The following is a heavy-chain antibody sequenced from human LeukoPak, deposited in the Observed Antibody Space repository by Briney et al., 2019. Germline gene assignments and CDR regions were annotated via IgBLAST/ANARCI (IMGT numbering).Heavy chain of an antibody. V-gene: IGHV4-59*01. CDR1: GGSISIYY. J-gene: IGHJ4*02. Sequence: PSETLSLTCTVSGGSISIYYWSWIRQPPGKGLEWIGYIYYSGSTNYNPSLKSRVTISVDTSKNQFSLKLSSVTAADTAVYYCARSRDAYNPWDYWGQGTLVTVSS. CDR2: IYYSGST. D-gene: IGHD5-24*01. CDR3: ARSRDAYNPWDY.